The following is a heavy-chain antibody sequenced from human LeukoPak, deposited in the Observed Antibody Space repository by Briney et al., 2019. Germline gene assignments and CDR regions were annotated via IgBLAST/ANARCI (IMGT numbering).Heavy chain of an antibody. V-gene: IGHV3-74*01. J-gene: IGHJ4*02. D-gene: IGHD2/OR15-2a*01. CDR3: ARELSAGD. Sequence: PGGSLRLSCAASGFTFSTYAMSWVRQAPRKGLEWVPRINSDGSSTSYADSVKGLFTISRDNAKSTVYLQMNSLRAEDTAVYYCARELSAGDWGQGTLVTVSS. CDR1: GFTFSTYA. CDR2: INSDGSST.